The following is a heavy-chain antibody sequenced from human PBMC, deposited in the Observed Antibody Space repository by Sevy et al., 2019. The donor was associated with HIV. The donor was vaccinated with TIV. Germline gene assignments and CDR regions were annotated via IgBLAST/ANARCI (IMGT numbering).Heavy chain of an antibody. Sequence: GGSLRLSCAASGFTFDDYAMHWVRQAPGKGLEWVSGIYWDSDSVGYADSVKGRFTISRDNSENSLYLQMKSLRPEDTALYYCAKDRVRAARMSGFDIWGQGTMVTVSS. CDR2: IYWDSDSV. CDR1: GFTFDDYA. CDR3: AKDRVRAARMSGFDI. D-gene: IGHD6-25*01. V-gene: IGHV3-9*01. J-gene: IGHJ3*02.